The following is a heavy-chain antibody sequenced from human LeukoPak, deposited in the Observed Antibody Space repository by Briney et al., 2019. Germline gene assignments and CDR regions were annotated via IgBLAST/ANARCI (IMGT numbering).Heavy chain of an antibody. D-gene: IGHD6-19*01. CDR3: ARDPATYSSGRWGGFDY. CDR2: ISSSSSTI. CDR1: GFTFSSYS. J-gene: IGHJ4*02. V-gene: IGHV3-48*01. Sequence: GGSLRLSCAASGFTFSSYSMNWVRQAPGKGLEGVSYISSSSSTIYYADSVKGRFTISRDNSKNTLYLQMNSLRTEDAAVYYCARDPATYSSGRWGGFDYWGQGTLVTVSS.